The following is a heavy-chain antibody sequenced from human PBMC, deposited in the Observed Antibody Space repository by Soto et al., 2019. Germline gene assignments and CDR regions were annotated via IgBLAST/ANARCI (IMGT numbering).Heavy chain of an antibody. Sequence: VQLVESGGGLVKPGGSLRLSCAASGFTFSSYSMNWVRQAPGKGLEWVSSISSSSSYIYYADSVKGRFTISRDNAKNSLYLQMNSLRAEDTAVYYCAREGRYCSSTSCYADDAFDIWGQGTMVTVSS. CDR3: AREGRYCSSTSCYADDAFDI. CDR1: GFTFSSYS. J-gene: IGHJ3*02. D-gene: IGHD2-2*01. CDR2: ISSSSSYI. V-gene: IGHV3-21*01.